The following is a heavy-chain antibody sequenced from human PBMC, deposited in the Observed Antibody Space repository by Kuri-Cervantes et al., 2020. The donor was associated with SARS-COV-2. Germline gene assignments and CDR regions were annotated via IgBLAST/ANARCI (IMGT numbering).Heavy chain of an antibody. J-gene: IGHJ3*02. V-gene: IGHV1-8*03. CDR1: GYTFTSYD. D-gene: IGHD1-7*01. Sequence: ASVKVSCKASGYTFTSYDINWVRQATGQGLEWMGWMNPNSGNTGYAQKFQGRVTITRNTSISTAYMELSSLRSEDTAVYYCARVHNWNYEGYAFDIWGQGTMVTVSS. CDR3: ARVHNWNYEGYAFDI. CDR2: MNPNSGNT.